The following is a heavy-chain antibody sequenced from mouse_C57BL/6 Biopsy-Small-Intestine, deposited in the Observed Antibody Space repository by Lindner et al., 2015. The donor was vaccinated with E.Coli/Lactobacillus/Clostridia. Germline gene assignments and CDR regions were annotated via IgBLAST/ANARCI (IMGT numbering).Heavy chain of an antibody. Sequence: VQLQESGGGLVKPGGSLKLSCAASGFTFSDYGMHWVRQAPEKGLEWVAYISSGSSTIYYADTVKGRFTISRDNAKNTLFLQMTSLRSGDTAMYYCARTTTVVPDYWGQGTTLTVSS. V-gene: IGHV5-17*01. CDR1: GFTFSDYG. J-gene: IGHJ2*01. D-gene: IGHD1-1*01. CDR3: ARTTTVVPDY. CDR2: ISSGSSTI.